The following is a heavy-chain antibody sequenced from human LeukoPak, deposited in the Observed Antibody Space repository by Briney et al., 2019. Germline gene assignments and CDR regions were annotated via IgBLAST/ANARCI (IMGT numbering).Heavy chain of an antibody. D-gene: IGHD2-15*01. CDR3: ARMTPDSPSFDY. V-gene: IGHV2-70*17. Sequence: SGPALVKPTQTLTLTCTFSGFSLSTPEMCVTWIRQPPGKALEWLARIDWDDDKFYSPSLRTRLTISKDTPKNQVVLRMTNMDPVDTGTYYCARMTPDSPSFDYWGQGAPITVSS. J-gene: IGHJ4*02. CDR2: IDWDDDK. CDR1: GFSLSTPEMC.